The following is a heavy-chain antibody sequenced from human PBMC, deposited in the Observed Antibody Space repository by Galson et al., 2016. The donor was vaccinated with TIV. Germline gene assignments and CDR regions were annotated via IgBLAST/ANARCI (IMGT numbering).Heavy chain of an antibody. Sequence: SLRLSCAASGITSRSYWLSWVRQAPGKGLEWVANIKEDGTEKYYVDSVKGRFTISRDNNAKNSLYLQMNSLRDEDTAVYYCARDSSGWSFDCWGQGTLVTVSS. V-gene: IGHV3-7*01. CDR3: ARDSSGWSFDC. J-gene: IGHJ4*02. CDR2: IKEDGTEK. CDR1: GITSRSYW. D-gene: IGHD6-19*01.